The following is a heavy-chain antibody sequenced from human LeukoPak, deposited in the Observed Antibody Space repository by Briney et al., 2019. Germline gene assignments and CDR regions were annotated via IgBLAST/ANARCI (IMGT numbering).Heavy chain of an antibody. Sequence: PGGSLRLSCAASGFTFSNYWMTWVRQAPGKGLEWASVISGSGRSTYYADSVKGRFTISRDKSKNSLYLQMNSLRVEDTAIYYCAKSIVNSGTYIPFDYWGQGTLVTVSS. D-gene: IGHD1-26*01. V-gene: IGHV3-23*01. CDR2: ISGSGRST. J-gene: IGHJ4*02. CDR3: AKSIVNSGTYIPFDY. CDR1: GFTFSNYW.